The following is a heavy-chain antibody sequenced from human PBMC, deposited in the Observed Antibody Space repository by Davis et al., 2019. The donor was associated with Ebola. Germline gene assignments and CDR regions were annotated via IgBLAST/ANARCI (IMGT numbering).Heavy chain of an antibody. CDR2: ISWNSGSI. CDR1: GFTFDDYA. D-gene: IGHD2-2*01. J-gene: IGHJ6*02. CDR3: AKDRVGYCSSTSCYGYGMDV. V-gene: IGHV3-9*01. Sequence: PGGSLRLSCAASGFTFDDYAMHWVRQAPGKGLEWVSGISWNSGSIGYADSVKGRFTISRDNAKNSLYLQMNSLRAEDTALYYCAKDRVGYCSSTSCYGYGMDVWGQGTTVTVSS.